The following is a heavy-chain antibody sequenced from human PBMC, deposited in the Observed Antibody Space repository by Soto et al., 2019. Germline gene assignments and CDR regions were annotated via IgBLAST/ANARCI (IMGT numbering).Heavy chain of an antibody. D-gene: IGHD3-10*01. J-gene: IGHJ5*02. CDR2: ISAYNGNT. CDR3: ARRRRYGSGSYYWFNYFDP. V-gene: IGHV1-18*01. CDR1: GYTFTSYG. Sequence: ASVKVSCKASGYTFTSYGISWVRQAPGQGLEWMGWISAYNGNTNYAQKLQGRVTMTTDTSTSTAYMELSSLRSEGTAVYYCARRRRYGSGSYYWFNYFDPWGQGTPVTVSS.